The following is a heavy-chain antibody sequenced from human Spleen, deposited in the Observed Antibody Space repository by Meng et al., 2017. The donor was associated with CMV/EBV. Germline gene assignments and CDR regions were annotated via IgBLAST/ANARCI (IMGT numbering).Heavy chain of an antibody. CDR2: IYYSGST. CDR1: GGSISNYY. V-gene: IGHV4-59*01. Sequence: SETLSLTCTVSGGSISNYYWSWIRQPPGKGLEWIGYIYYSGSTNYNPSLKSRVTISVDTSKNQFSLKLSSVTAADTAVYYCARGVGASPIGYWGQGTLVTVSS. D-gene: IGHD1-26*01. J-gene: IGHJ4*02. CDR3: ARGVGASPIGY.